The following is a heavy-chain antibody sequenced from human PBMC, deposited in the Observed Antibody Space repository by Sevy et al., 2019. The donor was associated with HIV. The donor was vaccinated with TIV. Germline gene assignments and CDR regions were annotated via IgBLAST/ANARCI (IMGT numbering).Heavy chain of an antibody. CDR3: ARGGSLRGYCSGGTSYLFDS. J-gene: IGHJ4*02. Sequence: ASVKVSCKASGGTFSSFALSWVRQAPGQGLEWMGGIIPLFGTAKYAQKFQGRVTITADESTSTTYMELSSLRSDDTAMYYCARGGSLRGYCSGGTSYLFDSWGQGTLVTVSS. V-gene: IGHV1-69*13. D-gene: IGHD2-15*01. CDR2: IIPLFGTA. CDR1: GGTFSSFA.